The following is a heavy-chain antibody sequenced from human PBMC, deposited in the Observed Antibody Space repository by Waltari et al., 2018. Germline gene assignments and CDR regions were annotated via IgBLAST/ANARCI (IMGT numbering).Heavy chain of an antibody. Sequence: QLQLQESGPGLVKPSETLSLTCTVSGCSISSSSYYWGWIRQPPGKGLEWIGSIYYSGSTYYNPSLKSRVTISVDTSKNQFSLKLSSVTAADTAVYYCASGLTSTSCPDVWGKGTTVTVSS. CDR3: ASGLTSTSCPDV. CDR2: IYYSGST. D-gene: IGHD2-2*01. J-gene: IGHJ6*04. CDR1: GCSISSSSYY. V-gene: IGHV4-39*01.